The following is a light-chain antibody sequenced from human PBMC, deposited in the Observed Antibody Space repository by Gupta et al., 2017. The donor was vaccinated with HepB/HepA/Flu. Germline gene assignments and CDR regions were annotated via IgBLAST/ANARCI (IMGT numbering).Light chain of an antibody. CDR1: NIGSKS. Sequence: SSVLTQPPSVSVAPGKTARITCGGNNIGSKSVHWYQQKPGQAPVLVVYDDRDRHSGIPERFSGSNSENTATLTISRVDAGEEADYYCQVWESSSDSPYVFGTGTKVTVL. V-gene: IGLV3-21*03. CDR2: DDR. CDR3: QVWESSSDSPYV. J-gene: IGLJ1*01.